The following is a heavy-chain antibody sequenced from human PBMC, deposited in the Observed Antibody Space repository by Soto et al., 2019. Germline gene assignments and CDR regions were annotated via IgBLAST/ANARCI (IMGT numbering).Heavy chain of an antibody. D-gene: IGHD1-26*01. CDR2: ISGSGGST. J-gene: IGHJ5*02. CDR1: GFTFSSYA. Sequence: PGGSLRLSCAASGFTFSSYAMSWVRQAPGKGLEWVSAISGSGGSTYYADSVKGRFTISRDNSENTLYLQMNSLRAEDTAVYYCAKTGSSKVVRDILRVFDPWGQGTLVTVSS. V-gene: IGHV3-23*01. CDR3: AKTGSSKVVRDILRVFDP.